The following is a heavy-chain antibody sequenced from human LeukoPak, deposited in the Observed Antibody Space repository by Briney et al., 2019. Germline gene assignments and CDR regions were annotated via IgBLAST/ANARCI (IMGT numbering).Heavy chain of an antibody. Sequence: ASVKVSCKGSGYTFTTYSLAWVRQAPGQSLEWMGWISVNNGGTNYAQSFQDRVTLTRGTSTNTAYLELRSLRSDDTAIIYCATATQPRGYFLHWGQGTLVTVSS. CDR3: ATATQPRGYFLH. J-gene: IGHJ1*01. D-gene: IGHD2-2*01. V-gene: IGHV1-18*01. CDR2: ISVNNGGT. CDR1: GYTFTTYS.